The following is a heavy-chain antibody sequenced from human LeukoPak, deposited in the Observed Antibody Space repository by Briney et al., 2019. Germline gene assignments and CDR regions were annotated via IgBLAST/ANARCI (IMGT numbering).Heavy chain of an antibody. CDR3: AKARGIAVAGTPADY. CDR2: INIDGSTT. J-gene: IGHJ4*02. V-gene: IGHV3-74*01. D-gene: IGHD6-13*01. CDR1: EFTFSRYW. Sequence: PGGSLRLSCVDSEFTFSRYWMHWVRQAPGEGLVWVSRINIDGSTTNYADSVKGRFTISRDNSKNTLYLQMNSLRAEDTAVYYCAKARGIAVAGTPADYWGQGTLVTVSS.